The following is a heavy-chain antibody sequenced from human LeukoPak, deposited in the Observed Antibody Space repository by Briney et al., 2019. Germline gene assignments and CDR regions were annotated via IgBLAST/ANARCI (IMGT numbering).Heavy chain of an antibody. CDR2: IIPIFGTA. CDR1: GGTFSSYA. Sequence: SVKVSCKASGGTFSSYAISWVRQAPGQGLEWMGGIIPIFGTANYAQKFQGRVTITADESTSTAYMELSSLRSEDTAVYYCARGGDTAKAKDSFDNWGQGTMVTVSS. V-gene: IGHV1-69*13. CDR3: ARGGDTAKAKDSFDN. D-gene: IGHD5-18*01. J-gene: IGHJ3*02.